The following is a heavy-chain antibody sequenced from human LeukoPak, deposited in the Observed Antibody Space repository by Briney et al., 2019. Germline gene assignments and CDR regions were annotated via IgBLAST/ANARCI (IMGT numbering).Heavy chain of an antibody. V-gene: IGHV3-53*01. D-gene: IGHD1-26*01. J-gene: IGHJ4*02. CDR3: ARGDRGYFDY. CDR2: LYDDGST. Sequence: GGSLRLSCAASGFTVSSNYMSWVRQAPGKGLEWVSVLYDDGSTYYADSVKGRFTISRDNSKNTLYLQMNSLRAEDTAVYYCARGDRGYFDYWGQGTLVTVSS. CDR1: GFTVSSNY.